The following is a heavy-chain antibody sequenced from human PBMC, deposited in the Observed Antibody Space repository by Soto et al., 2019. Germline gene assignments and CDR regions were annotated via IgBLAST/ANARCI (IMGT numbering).Heavy chain of an antibody. V-gene: IGHV1-8*01. Sequence: QVQLVQSGAEVKKPGASVKVSCKASGYTFTSYDINWVRQATGQGLEWMGWMNPNSGNTGYAQKFQGRVTMTRNTSISTAYMGLSSLRSEDTAVYYCARCITMVRGVIGVYYYYYMDVWGKGTTVTVSS. D-gene: IGHD3-10*01. CDR2: MNPNSGNT. J-gene: IGHJ6*03. CDR3: ARCITMVRGVIGVYYYYYMDV. CDR1: GYTFTSYD.